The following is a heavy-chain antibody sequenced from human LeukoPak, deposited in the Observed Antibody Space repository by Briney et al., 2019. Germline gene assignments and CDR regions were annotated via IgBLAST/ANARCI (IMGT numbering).Heavy chain of an antibody. CDR2: INPNSGGT. D-gene: IGHD3-22*01. Sequence: ASVKVSCKASGYTFTGYYMHWVRQAPGQGLEWMGWINPNSGGTNYAQKLQGRVTMTTDTSTSTAYMELRSLRSDDTAVYYCARLVGYYDSSGYHFDYWGQGTLVTVSS. J-gene: IGHJ4*02. CDR3: ARLVGYYDSSGYHFDY. V-gene: IGHV1-2*02. CDR1: GYTFTGYY.